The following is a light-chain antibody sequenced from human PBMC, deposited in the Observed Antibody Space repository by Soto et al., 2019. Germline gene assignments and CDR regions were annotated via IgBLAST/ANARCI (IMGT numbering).Light chain of an antibody. CDR2: AAS. CDR3: QQYGNSPQT. Sequence: EIVLTQSPGTVSLSPGERATLSCSASHTVISSLLAWYQQTPGQAPRLLIYAASSRATGIPDRFSGSGSGTDFTLTISRLEPEDFAVYYCQQYGNSPQTFGQGTKVDI. J-gene: IGKJ1*01. V-gene: IGKV3-20*01. CDR1: HTVISSL.